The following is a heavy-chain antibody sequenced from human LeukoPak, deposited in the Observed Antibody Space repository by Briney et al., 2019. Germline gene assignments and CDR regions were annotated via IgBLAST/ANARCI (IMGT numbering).Heavy chain of an antibody. CDR2: IWYDGSNK. CDR1: GFTFSSYG. D-gene: IGHD3-22*01. J-gene: IGHJ4*02. V-gene: IGHV3-33*01. CDR3: ARDGSYDSSGYQDY. Sequence: GGSLRLSCAASGFTFSSYGMHWVRQAPGKGLEWVAVIWYDGSNKYYADSVKGRFTISRDNSKNTLYLQMNSLRAEDTAVYYCARDGSYDSSGYQDYWGQGTLVTVSS.